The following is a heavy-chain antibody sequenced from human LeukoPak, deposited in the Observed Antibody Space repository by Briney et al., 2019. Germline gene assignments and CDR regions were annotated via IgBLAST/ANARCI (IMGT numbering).Heavy chain of an antibody. Sequence: ASVKVSCKASGYTFTSYGISWVRQAPGQGLEWMGWISAYYGNTNYAQKLQGRVTMTTDTSTSTAYMELRSLRSDDTAVYYCALHVLLFGWRNWFDPWGQGTLVTVSS. D-gene: IGHD2-21*02. J-gene: IGHJ5*02. CDR2: ISAYYGNT. CDR3: ALHVLLFGWRNWFDP. V-gene: IGHV1-18*04. CDR1: GYTFTSYG.